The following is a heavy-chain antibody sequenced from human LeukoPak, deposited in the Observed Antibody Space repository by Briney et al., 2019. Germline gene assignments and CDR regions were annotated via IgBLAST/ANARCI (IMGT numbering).Heavy chain of an antibody. CDR2: MNPNSGNT. CDR3: VRDARGAAAAADAFDI. J-gene: IGHJ3*02. Sequence: AASVNVSCKASGFTFTTHDYNWVRQATGQGLEWMGWMNPNSGNTGYAQRFQGRVTMTRDTSVTTVYMELRSLTSDDTAVYYCVRDARGAAAAADAFDIWGQGTMVTVSS. CDR1: GFTFTTHD. V-gene: IGHV1-8*01. D-gene: IGHD6-13*01.